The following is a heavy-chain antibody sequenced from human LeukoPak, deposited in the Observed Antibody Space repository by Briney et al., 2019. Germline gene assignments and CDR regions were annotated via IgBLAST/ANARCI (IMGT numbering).Heavy chain of an antibody. CDR3: AGGGTPPYIVY. D-gene: IGHD1/OR15-1a*01. Sequence: PSETLSLTCTVSGYSVNSGYYWGWIRQPPGKGLEWIGSIYHSGSTYYNPSLKSRVTISVDTSKNQFSLKLRFVTAADTAVYYFAGGGTPPYIVYWGRGTLVTASS. CDR1: GYSVNSGYY. CDR2: IYHSGST. V-gene: IGHV4-38-2*02. J-gene: IGHJ4*02.